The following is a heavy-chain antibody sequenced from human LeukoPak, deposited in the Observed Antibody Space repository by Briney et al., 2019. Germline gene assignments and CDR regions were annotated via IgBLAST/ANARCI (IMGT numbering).Heavy chain of an antibody. D-gene: IGHD4-11*01. J-gene: IGHJ4*02. CDR2: IYYSGRT. CDR1: GGSIRGGNYY. CDR3: ARPYNNYYFDY. V-gene: IGHV4-31*03. Sequence: PSETLSLTCIVSGGSIRGGNYYWTWIRQHPGKGLEWIGYIYYSGRTNYNPSLRSRVLMSLDTSKNQFSLRLSSVTVADTAVYYCARPYNNYYFDYWGQGMLVTVSS.